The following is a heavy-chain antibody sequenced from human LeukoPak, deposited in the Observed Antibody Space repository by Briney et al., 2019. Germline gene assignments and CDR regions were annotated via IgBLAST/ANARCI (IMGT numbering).Heavy chain of an antibody. V-gene: IGHV3-48*03. CDR3: ARDDYSSSRVCDY. CDR2: ISSSGSTI. J-gene: IGHJ4*02. CDR1: GFTFSSYE. Sequence: GGSLRLSCAASGFTFSSYEMNCVRQTPGKGLEWVSYISSSGSTIYYADSVKGRFTISRDNAKNSLYLQMNSLRAEDTAVYYCARDDYSSSRVCDYWGQGTLVTVSS. D-gene: IGHD6-6*01.